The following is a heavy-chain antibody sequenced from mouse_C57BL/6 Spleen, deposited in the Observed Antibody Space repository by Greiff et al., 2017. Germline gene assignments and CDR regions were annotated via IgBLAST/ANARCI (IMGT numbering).Heavy chain of an antibody. Sequence: EVQLQQSGPGLVKPSQSLSLTCSVTGYSITSGYYWNWIRQFPGNKLEWMGYISYDGSNNYNPSLKNRISITRDTSKNQFFLKLNSVTTEDTATYYCAREKDYDVGYYAMDYWGQGTSVTVSS. J-gene: IGHJ4*01. CDR2: ISYDGSN. D-gene: IGHD2-4*01. V-gene: IGHV3-6*01. CDR3: AREKDYDVGYYAMDY. CDR1: GYSITSGYY.